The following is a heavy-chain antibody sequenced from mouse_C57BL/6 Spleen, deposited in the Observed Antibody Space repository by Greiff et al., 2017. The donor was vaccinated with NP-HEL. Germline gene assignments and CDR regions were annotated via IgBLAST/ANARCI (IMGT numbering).Heavy chain of an antibody. D-gene: IGHD2-4*01. CDR1: GYTFTSYW. CDR3: ARLDYDYGVAY. Sequence: VQLQQPGAELVRPGSSVKLSCKASGYTFTSYWMHWVKQRPIQGLEWIGNIDPSDSDTHYNHKFKDKATLTVDKSSSTAYMQLSSLTSEDSAVYYCARLDYDYGVAYWGQGTLVTVSA. J-gene: IGHJ3*01. CDR2: IDPSDSDT. V-gene: IGHV1-52*01.